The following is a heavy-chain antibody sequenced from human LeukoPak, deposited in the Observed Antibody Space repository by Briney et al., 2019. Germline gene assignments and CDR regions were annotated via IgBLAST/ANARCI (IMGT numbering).Heavy chain of an antibody. CDR3: TREHRPICPFAF. Sequence: SGTLSLTCDVPGGSIDSTSYWSWVRQAPGKGLEWIGEIAHDGTRNYNPSLRSRVAMSFDRANNYFSLSLTAVTAADTALYYCTREHRPICPFAFWGQGVMVTVSS. J-gene: IGHJ4*02. CDR2: IAHDGTR. V-gene: IGHV4-4*02. D-gene: IGHD3-3*01. CDR1: GGSIDSTSY.